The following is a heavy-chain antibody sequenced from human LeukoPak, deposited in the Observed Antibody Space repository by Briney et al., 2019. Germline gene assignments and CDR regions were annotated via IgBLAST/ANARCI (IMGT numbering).Heavy chain of an antibody. D-gene: IGHD4-17*01. V-gene: IGHV4-39*07. J-gene: IGHJ4*02. CDR2: IYYSGST. CDR1: GGSISSSSYY. Sequence: SETLSLTCTVSGGSISSSSYYWGWIRQPPGKGLEWIGSIYYSGSTYYNPSLKSRVTISVDTSKNQFSLKLSSVTAADTAVYYCAMTTVKFDYWGQGTLVTVPS. CDR3: AMTTVKFDY.